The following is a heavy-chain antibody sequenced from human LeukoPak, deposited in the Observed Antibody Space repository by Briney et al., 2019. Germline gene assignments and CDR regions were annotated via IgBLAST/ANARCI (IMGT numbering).Heavy chain of an antibody. CDR1: GFTVSSSY. Sequence: AGGSLRLSCAASGFTVSSSYMSWVRQAPGKGLEWVSYISSSSSTIYYADSVKGRFTISRDNAKNSLYLQMNSLRAEDTAVYYCAGEIVGATMAGDYWGQGTLVTVSS. CDR3: AGEIVGATMAGDY. V-gene: IGHV3-48*01. D-gene: IGHD1-26*01. CDR2: ISSSSSTI. J-gene: IGHJ4*02.